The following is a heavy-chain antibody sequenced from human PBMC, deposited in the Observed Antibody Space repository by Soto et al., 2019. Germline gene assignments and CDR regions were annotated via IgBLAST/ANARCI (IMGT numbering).Heavy chain of an antibody. CDR2: IYYSGST. CDR3: ARQNPANYYYYGMDV. V-gene: IGHV4-59*08. J-gene: IGHJ6*02. Sequence: SETLSLTCTVSGGSISSYYWSWIRQPPGKGLEWIGYIYYSGSTNYNPSLKSRVTISVDTSKNQFSLKLSSVTAADTAVYYCARQNPANYYYYGMDVWGQGTTVTVSS. CDR1: GGSISSYY.